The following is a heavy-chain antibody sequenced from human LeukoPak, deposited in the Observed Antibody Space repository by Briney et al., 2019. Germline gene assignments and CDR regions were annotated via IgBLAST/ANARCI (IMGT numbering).Heavy chain of an antibody. J-gene: IGHJ1*01. D-gene: IGHD2-15*01. V-gene: IGHV1-18*01. CDR3: ARDLGYRSGGSCYSSWDFQH. CDR2: ISAYNGNT. Sequence: ASVKVSCKASGYTFTSYGISWVRQAPGQGLEWMGWISAYNGNTNHAQKLQGRVTMTTDTSTSTAYMELRSLRSDDTAVYYCARDLGYRSGGSCYSSWDFQHWGQGTLVTVSS. CDR1: GYTFTSYG.